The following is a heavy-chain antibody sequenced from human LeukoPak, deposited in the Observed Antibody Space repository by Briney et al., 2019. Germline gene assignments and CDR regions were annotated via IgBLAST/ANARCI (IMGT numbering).Heavy chain of an antibody. D-gene: IGHD6-13*01. J-gene: IGHJ4*02. CDR2: IYYSGTT. Sequence: AWVRQAPGKGLEWIGNIYYSGTTYYNPSLKSRVTISVDTSKNQFSQKLSSVTAADTAVYYCARLRSSSWYGDYWGQGTLVTVSS. CDR3: ARLRSSSWYGDY. V-gene: IGHV4-39*07.